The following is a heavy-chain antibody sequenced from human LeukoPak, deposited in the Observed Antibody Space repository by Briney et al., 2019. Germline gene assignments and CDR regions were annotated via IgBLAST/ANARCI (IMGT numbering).Heavy chain of an antibody. J-gene: IGHJ6*02. V-gene: IGHV3-11*01. D-gene: IGHD3-10*01. CDR2: ISSSGSTI. Sequence: PGGSLRLSCAASGFTFSDYYMSWIRQAPGKGLEWVSYISSSGSTIYYADSVKGRFTISRDNAKNSLYLQMNSLRAEDTAVYYCASLLLWFGPYGMDVWGQGTTVTVSS. CDR1: GFTFSDYY. CDR3: ASLLLWFGPYGMDV.